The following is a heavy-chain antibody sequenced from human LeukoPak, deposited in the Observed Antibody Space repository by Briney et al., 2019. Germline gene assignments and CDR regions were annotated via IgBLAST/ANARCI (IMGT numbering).Heavy chain of an antibody. CDR3: AKALGYSSSWYIVDY. J-gene: IGHJ4*02. V-gene: IGHV3-23*01. CDR2: ISGSGGST. D-gene: IGHD6-13*01. CDR1: GFTFSSYA. Sequence: GGSLRLPCAASGFTFSSYAMSWVRQAPGKGLEWVSAISGSGGSTYYADSVKGRFTISRDNSKNTLYLQMNSLRAEDTAVYYCAKALGYSSSWYIVDYWGRGTLVTVSS.